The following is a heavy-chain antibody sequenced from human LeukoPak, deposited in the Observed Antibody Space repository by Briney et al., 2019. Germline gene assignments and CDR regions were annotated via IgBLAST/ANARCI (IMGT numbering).Heavy chain of an antibody. D-gene: IGHD3-22*01. V-gene: IGHV4-39*01. J-gene: IGHJ3*02. CDR1: GGSISSSTYY. CDR2: IYYSGST. Sequence: SETLSLTCTVSGGSISSSTYYWGWIRQPPGKGLEWIGSIYYSGSTYYNPSLKSRVTISVDTSKNQSSLKLSSVTAADTAVYFCARPTFSGYYSGPFDIWGQGTIVTVSS. CDR3: ARPTFSGYYSGPFDI.